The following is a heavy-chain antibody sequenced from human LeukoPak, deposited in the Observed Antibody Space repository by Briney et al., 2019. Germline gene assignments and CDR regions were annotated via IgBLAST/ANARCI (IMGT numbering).Heavy chain of an antibody. Sequence: SETLSLTCTVSGGSISSYYWSWIRQPPGKGLEWVGYIYYSGSTNYNPSLTSRVTMSVDTSKNQFSLKLSSVTAADTAVYYCARDTYYYDSSGYYRLDYWGQGTLVTVSS. CDR2: IYYSGST. CDR1: GGSISSYY. D-gene: IGHD3-22*01. V-gene: IGHV4-59*12. J-gene: IGHJ4*02. CDR3: ARDTYYYDSSGYYRLDY.